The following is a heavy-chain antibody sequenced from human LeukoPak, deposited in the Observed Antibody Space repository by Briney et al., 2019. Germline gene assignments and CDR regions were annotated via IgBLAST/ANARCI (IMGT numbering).Heavy chain of an antibody. V-gene: IGHV4-59*05. CDR2: IYYSGST. Sequence: GSLRLSCAASGFTFSSYGMSWVRQPPGKGLEWIGSIYYSGSTYYNPSLKSRVTISVDTSKNQFSLKLSSVTAADTAVYYCANWHLSFDYWGQGTLVTVSS. D-gene: IGHD1-20*01. J-gene: IGHJ4*02. CDR1: GFTFSSYG. CDR3: ANWHLSFDY.